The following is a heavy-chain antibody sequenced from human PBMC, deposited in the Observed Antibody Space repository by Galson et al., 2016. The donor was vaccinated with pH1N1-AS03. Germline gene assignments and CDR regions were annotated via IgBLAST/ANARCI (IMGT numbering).Heavy chain of an antibody. CDR3: ATSLRLRGITFEN. Sequence: SLRLSCAASGFTFTSYSMNWVLQAPGKGLEWVSFISDTVTSNYYADSVNGRFTISRDNVDNSLSLQMNSLTNEDTAVYYCATSLRLRGITFENWGQGILVTVSS. CDR1: GFTFTSYS. J-gene: IGHJ4*02. CDR2: ISDTVTSN. D-gene: IGHD1-26*01. V-gene: IGHV3-48*02.